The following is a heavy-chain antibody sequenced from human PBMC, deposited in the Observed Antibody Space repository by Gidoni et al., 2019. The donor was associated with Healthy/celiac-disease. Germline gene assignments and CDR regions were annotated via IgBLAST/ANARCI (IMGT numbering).Heavy chain of an antibody. J-gene: IGHJ3*02. CDR1: GFTFSSYS. CDR2: ISSSSSYI. D-gene: IGHD5-18*01. Sequence: EVQLVESGGGLVKPGGSLRLSCAASGFTFSSYSMNWVRQAPGKGLEWVSSISSSSSYIYYADSVKGRFTISRDNAKNSLYLQMNSLRAEDTAVYYCARDTAMVVLYLDAFDIWGQGTMVTVSS. V-gene: IGHV3-21*01. CDR3: ARDTAMVVLYLDAFDI.